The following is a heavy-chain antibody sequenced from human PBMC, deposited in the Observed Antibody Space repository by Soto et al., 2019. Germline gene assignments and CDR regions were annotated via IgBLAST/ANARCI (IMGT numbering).Heavy chain of an antibody. J-gene: IGHJ3*02. CDR1: GFTVSSNY. D-gene: IGHD1-26*01. V-gene: IGHV3-66*01. CDR2: IYSGGST. CDR3: ARDKSGSYDAFEI. Sequence: GGSLRLSCAASGFTVSSNYMSWVRQAPGKGLEWVSVIYSGGSTYYADSVKGRFTISRDNSKNTLYLQMNSLRAEDTAVYYCARDKSGSYDAFEIWGQVTMVTVSS.